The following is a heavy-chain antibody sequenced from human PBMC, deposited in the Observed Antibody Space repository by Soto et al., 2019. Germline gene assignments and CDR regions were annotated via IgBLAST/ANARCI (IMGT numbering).Heavy chain of an antibody. D-gene: IGHD3-10*01. CDR2: IYYSGST. Sequence: PSETLSLTCTVSGGSISSGGYYWSWIRHHPGKGLEWIGYIYYSGSTYYNPSLKSRVTISVDTSKNQFSLKLSSVTAADTAVYYCARVSNYYGSGSYSAWGQGTVLTVSS. V-gene: IGHV4-31*03. CDR1: GGSISSGGYY. J-gene: IGHJ4*02. CDR3: ARVSNYYGSGSYSA.